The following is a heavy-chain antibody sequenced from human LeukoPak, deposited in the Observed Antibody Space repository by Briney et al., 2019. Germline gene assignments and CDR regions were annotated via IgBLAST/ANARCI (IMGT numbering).Heavy chain of an antibody. CDR2: ISWNSGSI. CDR3: AKGGSGDAFDI. V-gene: IGHV3-9*01. J-gene: IGHJ3*02. Sequence: QSGRSLRLSCAASGFTFDDYAMPWVRQVPGKGLEWVSGISWNSGSIGYADSVKGRFTISRDNAKNSLYLQMNSLRAEDTALYYCAKGGSGDAFDIWGQGTMVTVSS. CDR1: GFTFDDYA. D-gene: IGHD2-15*01.